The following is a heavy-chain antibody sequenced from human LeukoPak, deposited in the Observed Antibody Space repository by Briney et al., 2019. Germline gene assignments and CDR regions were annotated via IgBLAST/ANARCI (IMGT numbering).Heavy chain of an antibody. D-gene: IGHD6-19*01. J-gene: IGHJ4*02. CDR3: VRGFGYSSGWHNFDY. Sequence: SETLSLTCAVYGGSFSGYYWSWIRQPPGKGLEWIGEINHSGSTNYNPSLKSRVTISVDTSKNQFSLKLSSVTAADTAVYYCVRGFGYSSGWHNFDYWGQGTLVTVSS. V-gene: IGHV4-34*01. CDR2: INHSGST. CDR1: GGSFSGYY.